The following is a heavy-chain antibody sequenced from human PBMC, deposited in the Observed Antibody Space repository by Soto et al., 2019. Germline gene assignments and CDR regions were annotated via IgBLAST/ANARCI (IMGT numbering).Heavy chain of an antibody. CDR2: INAGNGNT. J-gene: IGHJ6*03. CDR3: ARVLLRYFDWSDYYMDV. D-gene: IGHD3-9*01. V-gene: IGHV1-3*01. Sequence: SAKICCKSSGYTFTSYAMHFALTTPGQRLGWMGWINAGNGNTKYSQKFQGRVTITRDTSASTAYMELSSLRSEDTAAYYCARVLLRYFDWSDYYMDVWGKGTTVTVSS. CDR1: GYTFTSYA.